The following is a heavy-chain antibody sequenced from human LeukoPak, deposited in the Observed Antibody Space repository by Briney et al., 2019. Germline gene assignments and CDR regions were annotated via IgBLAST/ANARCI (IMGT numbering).Heavy chain of an antibody. J-gene: IGHJ4*02. D-gene: IGHD3-3*01. V-gene: IGHV3-7*01. CDR3: ARDFRFLDDY. CDR2: IKQDGSEK. Sequence: GGSLRLSCAASGFTFSNFWMSWVRQAPGKGLEWVATIKQDGSEKYYVDSVKGRFTISRDNAKNSLYLQMNSLRAEDTAVYYCARDFRFLDDYWGQGTLVTVSS. CDR1: GFTFSNFW.